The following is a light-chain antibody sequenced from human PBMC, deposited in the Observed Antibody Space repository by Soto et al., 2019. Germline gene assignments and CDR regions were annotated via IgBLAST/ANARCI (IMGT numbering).Light chain of an antibody. CDR1: QTISSW. J-gene: IGKJ1*01. V-gene: IGKV1-5*03. Sequence: DIQMTQSPSTLSGTVGDRVTITCRASQTISSWLAWYQQKPGKAPKLLIYKASTLKSGVPSRFSGSGSGTEFTLTISSLQPDDFATYYCQHYSSVWAFGQGTKVDI. CDR3: QHYSSVWA. CDR2: KAS.